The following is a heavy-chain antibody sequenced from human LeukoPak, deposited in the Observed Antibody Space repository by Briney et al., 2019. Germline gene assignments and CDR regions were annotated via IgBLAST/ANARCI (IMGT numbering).Heavy chain of an antibody. J-gene: IGHJ6*02. Sequence: SETLSLTCNVSGDSISSSTYYWSWIRQPPGKGLEWIGYIYYSGSTNYNPSLKSRVTISVDTSKNQFSLKLSSVTAADTAVYYCARHGADYDILTGYYKDYYYYDMDVWGQGTTVTVSS. CDR3: ARHGADYDILTGYYKDYYYYDMDV. CDR2: IYYSGST. D-gene: IGHD3-9*01. V-gene: IGHV4-61*05. CDR1: GDSISSSTYY.